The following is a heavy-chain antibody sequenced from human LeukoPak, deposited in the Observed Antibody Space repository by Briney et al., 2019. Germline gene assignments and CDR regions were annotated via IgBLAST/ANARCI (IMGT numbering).Heavy chain of an antibody. CDR2: INPSAGST. Sequence: ASVKGSCKASGYTSTSYYMHWVRQGPGHGLEWMGIINPSAGSTRYAQKFQGRVTMTRDTSTSTFYMELSSLRAKDTAVCYCARDLVSTVTTRVYWGQGTLVTVSS. D-gene: IGHD4-17*01. CDR1: GYTSTSYY. V-gene: IGHV1-46*01. J-gene: IGHJ4*02. CDR3: ARDLVSTVTTRVY.